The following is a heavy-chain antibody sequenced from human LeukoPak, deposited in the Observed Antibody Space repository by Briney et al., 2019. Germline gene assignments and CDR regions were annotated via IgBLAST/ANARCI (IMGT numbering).Heavy chain of an antibody. Sequence: ASVKVSCKASGYSFTGYYMHWVRQAPGQGLEWMGWINPNSGGTNYAQKFQGRVTMTRDTSISTAYMELSRLRSDDTAVYYCARGLLWFGEGPNYYYYYMDVWGKGTTVTISS. CDR2: INPNSGGT. V-gene: IGHV1-2*02. J-gene: IGHJ6*03. CDR3: ARGLLWFGEGPNYYYYYMDV. CDR1: GYSFTGYY. D-gene: IGHD3-10*01.